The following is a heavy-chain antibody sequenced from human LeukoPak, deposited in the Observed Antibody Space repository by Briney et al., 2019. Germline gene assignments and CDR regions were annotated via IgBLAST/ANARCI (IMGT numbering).Heavy chain of an antibody. J-gene: IGHJ4*02. CDR2: ITASSTAI. V-gene: IGHV3-21*01. CDR3: ARAYYDSSGYYGGFDY. CDR1: GFPFNTFW. Sequence: PGGSLRLSCAASGFPFNTFWMSWVRQAPGKGLEWVSSITASSTAIYSADSVKGRFTISRDNAKNSLYLQMNSLRAEDTAVYYCARAYYDSSGYYGGFDYWGQGTLVTVSS. D-gene: IGHD3-22*01.